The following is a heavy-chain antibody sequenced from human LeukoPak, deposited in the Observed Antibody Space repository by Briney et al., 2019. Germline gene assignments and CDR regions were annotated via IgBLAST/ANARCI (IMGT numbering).Heavy chain of an antibody. Sequence: GGSLRLSCADSGVTFDDYDMSWVGQAQGKGVEGVTGINWNGVSTGYSDSFMRRLTISTDNPNISLYLQMNSLRAEDTALYYCATVSDDSSGYYGGYYFDYWGQGTLVTVSS. CDR3: ATVSDDSSGYYGGYYFDY. D-gene: IGHD3-22*01. CDR1: GVTFDDYD. J-gene: IGHJ4*02. CDR2: INWNGVST. V-gene: IGHV3-20*04.